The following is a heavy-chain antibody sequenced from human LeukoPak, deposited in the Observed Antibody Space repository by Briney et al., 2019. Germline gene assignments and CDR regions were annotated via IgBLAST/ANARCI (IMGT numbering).Heavy chain of an antibody. V-gene: IGHV4-30-4*01. D-gene: IGHD7-27*01. CDR3: ARDLTGDTNYFDY. J-gene: IGHJ4*02. CDR2: IYYSGST. CDR1: GGSISSGDYY. Sequence: SQTLSLTCTVSGGSISSGDYYWSWIRQPPGKGLEWIGYIYYSGSTYYNLSLKSRVTISVDTSKNQFSLKLSSVTAADTAVYYCARDLTGDTNYFDYWGQGTLVTVSS.